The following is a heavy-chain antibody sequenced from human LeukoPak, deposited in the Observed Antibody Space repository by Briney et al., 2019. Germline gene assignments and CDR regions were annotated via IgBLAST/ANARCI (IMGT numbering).Heavy chain of an antibody. CDR2: ISSSSSYI. Sequence: GGSLRLSCAASGFTFSSYSMNWVRQAPGKGLGWVSSISSSSSYIYFADSVKGRFTISRDNAKNSLYLQMNSLRAEDTAVYYCARGEVAFGGVKGYWGQGTLVTVSS. D-gene: IGHD3-16*01. J-gene: IGHJ4*02. CDR1: GFTFSSYS. V-gene: IGHV3-21*01. CDR3: ARGEVAFGGVKGY.